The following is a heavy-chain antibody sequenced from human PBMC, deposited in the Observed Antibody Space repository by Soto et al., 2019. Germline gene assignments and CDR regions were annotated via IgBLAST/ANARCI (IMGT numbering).Heavy chain of an antibody. CDR3: ARVLMVRGVISNLFDY. CDR2: INHSGST. D-gene: IGHD3-10*01. V-gene: IGHV4-34*01. J-gene: IGHJ4*02. Sequence: SETLSLTCAVYGGSFSGYYWSWIRQPPGKGLEWIGEINHSGSTNYNPSLKSRVTISVDTSKNQFSLKLSSVTAADTAVYYCARVLMVRGVISNLFDYWGQGTLVTVSS. CDR1: GGSFSGYY.